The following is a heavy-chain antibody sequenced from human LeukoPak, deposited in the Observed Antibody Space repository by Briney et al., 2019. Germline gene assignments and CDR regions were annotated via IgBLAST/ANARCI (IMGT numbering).Heavy chain of an antibody. D-gene: IGHD3-10*01. CDR3: ARHPKTLLWFGELLGNNYFDY. J-gene: IGHJ4*02. CDR2: IYHSGST. V-gene: IGHV4-38-2*02. CDR1: GYSISSGYY. Sequence: SETLSLTCTVSGYSISSGYYWGWIWQPPGKGLEWIGSIYHSGSTYYNPSLKSRVTISVDTSKNQLSLKLSSVTAADTAVYYCARHPKTLLWFGELLGNNYFDYWGQGTLVTVSS.